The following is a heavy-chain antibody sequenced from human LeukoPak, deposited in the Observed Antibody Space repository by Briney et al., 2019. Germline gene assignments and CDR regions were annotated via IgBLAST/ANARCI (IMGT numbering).Heavy chain of an antibody. CDR1: GGSFSGYY. V-gene: IGHV4-34*01. D-gene: IGHD1-26*01. CDR2: INHSGST. CDR3: ARRPGNSGSYLGAFDI. Sequence: SETLSLTXAVYGGSFSGYYWSSIRQPPGKGLEWIGEINHSGSTNYNPSLKSRVTISVDTSKNQFSLKLSSVTAADTAVYYCARRPGNSGSYLGAFDIWGQGTMVTVSS. J-gene: IGHJ3*02.